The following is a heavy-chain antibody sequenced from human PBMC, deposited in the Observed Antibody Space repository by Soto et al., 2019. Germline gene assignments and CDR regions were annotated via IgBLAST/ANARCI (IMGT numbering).Heavy chain of an antibody. D-gene: IGHD3-22*01. CDR2: IYTSGST. CDR3: ARDQGEYYYDSSGYYSRWFEP. V-gene: IGHV4-4*07. Sequence: PSETLSLTCTVSGGSISSYYWSWIRQPAGKGLEWIGRIYTSGSTNYNPSLKSRVTMSVDTSKNQFSLKLSSVTAADTAVYYCARDQGEYYYDSSGYYSRWFEPWGQGTLVTVSS. J-gene: IGHJ5*02. CDR1: GGSISSYY.